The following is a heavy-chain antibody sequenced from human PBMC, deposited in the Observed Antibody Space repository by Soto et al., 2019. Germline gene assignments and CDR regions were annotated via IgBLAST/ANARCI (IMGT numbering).Heavy chain of an antibody. CDR2: INPNSGAT. CDR3: ARGGGTILAPLP. D-gene: IGHD3-3*01. J-gene: IGHJ5*02. Sequence: ASVKVSCMACGYTFTGYFMHRVRQAPGQGLEWMGWINPNSGATKYAQKFQGRVTLSRDTSISTAYMELSGLRSDDTAVYYCARGGGTILAPLPWGQGTLVTVSS. V-gene: IGHV1-2*02. CDR1: GYTFTGYF.